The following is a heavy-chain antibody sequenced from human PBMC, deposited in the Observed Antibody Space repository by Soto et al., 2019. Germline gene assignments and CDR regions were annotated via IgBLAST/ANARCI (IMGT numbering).Heavy chain of an antibody. V-gene: IGHV5-51*01. D-gene: IGHD6-19*01. CDR1: GYSFISYW. CDR2: IYPGDSDT. Sequence: GESLKISCKGSGYSFISYWIGWVRQMPGKGLEWMGIIYPGDSDTRYSPSFQGQVTISADKSISTAYLQWSSLKASDTAMYYCARPHGQWLATADFDIWGQGTMVTVSS. J-gene: IGHJ3*02. CDR3: ARPHGQWLATADFDI.